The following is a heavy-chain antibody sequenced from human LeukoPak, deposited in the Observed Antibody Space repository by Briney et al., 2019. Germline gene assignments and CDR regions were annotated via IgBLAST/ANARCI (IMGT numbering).Heavy chain of an antibody. J-gene: IGHJ4*02. Sequence: GRSLRLSCAASGFTFSSYDMNWVRQAPGKGLEWFSCISSSSSTIYYADSVKGRFTISRDNAKNSLYLQMNSLRDEDTAVYYCARGPDFVWGSYRPYFDYWGQGTLVTVSS. CDR3: ARGPDFVWGSYRPYFDY. D-gene: IGHD3-16*02. V-gene: IGHV3-48*02. CDR2: ISSSSSTI. CDR1: GFTFSSYD.